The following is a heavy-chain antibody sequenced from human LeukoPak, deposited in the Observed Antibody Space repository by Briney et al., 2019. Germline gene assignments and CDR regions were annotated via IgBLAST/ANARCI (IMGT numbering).Heavy chain of an antibody. CDR2: IYSGGST. D-gene: IGHD3-3*01. CDR1: GFTVSGNY. CDR3: ARDKYFGDFWSGYYFD. J-gene: IGHJ4*02. V-gene: IGHV3-53*01. Sequence: TGGSLRLSCAASGFTVSGNYMSWVRQAPGKGLEWVSVIYSGGSTYYADSVKGRFTISRDNSKNTLYLQMNSLRAEDTAVYYCARDKYFGDFWSGYYFDWGQGTLVTVSS.